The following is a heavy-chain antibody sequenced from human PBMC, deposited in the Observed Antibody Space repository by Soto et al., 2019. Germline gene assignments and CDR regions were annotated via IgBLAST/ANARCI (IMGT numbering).Heavy chain of an antibody. Sequence: SVKVSCKASGFTFTSSARQWVRQARGQRLEWIGWIVVGSGNTNYAQKFQGRVTITADKSTNTAYMELTSLKSDDTAVYYCARVEHENYGMDLWGQGTTVTVSS. D-gene: IGHD2-2*01. J-gene: IGHJ6*02. CDR3: ARVEHENYGMDL. V-gene: IGHV1-58*02. CDR1: GFTFTSSA. CDR2: IVVGSGNT.